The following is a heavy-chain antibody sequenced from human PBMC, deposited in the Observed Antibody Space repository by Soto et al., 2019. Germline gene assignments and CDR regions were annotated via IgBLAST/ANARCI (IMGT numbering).Heavy chain of an antibody. CDR1: GFRFDDYA. D-gene: IGHD2-15*01. CDR3: VKDGDMFCSGINCCPHFDP. CDR2: ISRKRANI. Sequence: VQLVESGGGLVQPGRSLRLACEGSGFRFDDYAVHWVRQAPGKGLEWVSGISRKRANIDYAESVKGRFTISKDNAKNSLYLQMNSLKPEDTTLYFCVKDGDMFCSGINCCPHFDPWGQGTVVTVSS. V-gene: IGHV3-9*01. J-gene: IGHJ5*02.